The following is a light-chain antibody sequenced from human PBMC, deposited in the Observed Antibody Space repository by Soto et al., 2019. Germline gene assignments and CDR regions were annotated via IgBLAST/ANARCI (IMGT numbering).Light chain of an antibody. J-gene: IGLJ7*01. Sequence: QSVLTQPPSVSGTPGQKITISCSGSTSNVGRNYVYWYQQLPGMAPKLLIYRNDRRPSGVSDRFSGSKSDTSASLAISGLRAEDEVDYYCASWDDSLSGVVFGGGTQLTVL. CDR2: RND. CDR3: ASWDDSLSGVV. V-gene: IGLV1-47*01. CDR1: TSNVGRNY.